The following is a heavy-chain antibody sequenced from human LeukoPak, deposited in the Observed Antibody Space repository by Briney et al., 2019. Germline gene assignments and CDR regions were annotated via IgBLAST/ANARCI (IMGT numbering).Heavy chain of an antibody. CDR1: GFTFSDHY. Sequence: PGGSLRLSCAASGFTFSDHYMDWVRQAPGKGLEWVGFIRSKAYGGTTEYAASVKGRFTISRDDSKSIAYLQMNSLKTEDTAVYYCTSERPTGAPLGYWGQGTLVTVSS. J-gene: IGHJ4*02. D-gene: IGHD3-16*01. V-gene: IGHV3-49*04. CDR3: TSERPTGAPLGY. CDR2: IRSKAYGGTT.